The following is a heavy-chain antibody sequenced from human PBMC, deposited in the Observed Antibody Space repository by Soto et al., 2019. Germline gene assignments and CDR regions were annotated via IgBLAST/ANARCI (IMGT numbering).Heavy chain of an antibody. CDR2: ISSSGYI. Sequence: GGSLRLSCAASGFNFNSYTINWVRQAPGKRLEWLSSISSSGYIFSTDSVRGRFTISRDNAKNSVYLQINSLRAEDTAVYYCARGGDYYYGLDVWGQGTTVTVSS. V-gene: IGHV3-21*04. D-gene: IGHD3-16*01. J-gene: IGHJ6*02. CDR3: ARGGDYYYGLDV. CDR1: GFNFNSYT.